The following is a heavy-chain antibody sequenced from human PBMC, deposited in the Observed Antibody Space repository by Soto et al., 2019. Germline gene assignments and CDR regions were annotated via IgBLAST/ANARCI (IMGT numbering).Heavy chain of an antibody. Sequence: QVQLVESGGGEVQPGKSLRLSCAASGFSFTNYGMHWVRQAPGKGPECVALISYDGTNKYYADSVKGRFTISRDNSKNTLYLQMNSLRPEDTAVYYCGAGQYFSDYWGQGTLVSVSS. CDR2: ISYDGTNK. CDR1: GFSFTNYG. CDR3: GAGQYFSDY. J-gene: IGHJ4*02. V-gene: IGHV3-30*03. D-gene: IGHD6-13*01.